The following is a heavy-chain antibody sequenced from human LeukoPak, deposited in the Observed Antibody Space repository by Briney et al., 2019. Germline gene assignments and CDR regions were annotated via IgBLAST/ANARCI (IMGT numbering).Heavy chain of an antibody. Sequence: PGGSLRLSCAASGFTFSSYSMNWVRQAPGKGLEWVSSISSSSSYIYYADSVKGRFTISRDNAKNSLYLQMNSLRAEDTAVYYCARDFTIGYSSSWPWGQGTLVTVSS. V-gene: IGHV3-21*01. CDR1: GFTFSSYS. CDR2: ISSSSSYI. J-gene: IGHJ5*02. D-gene: IGHD6-13*01. CDR3: ARDFTIGYSSSWP.